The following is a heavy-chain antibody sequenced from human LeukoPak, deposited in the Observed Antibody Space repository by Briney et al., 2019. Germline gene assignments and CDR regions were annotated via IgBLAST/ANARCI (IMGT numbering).Heavy chain of an antibody. CDR3: ARGPKYSSSWYRDFDY. CDR2: INPNSGGT. V-gene: IGHV1-2*02. J-gene: IGHJ4*02. Sequence: AASVKVSCKASGYTFTGYYMHWVRQAPGQGLEWMGWINPNSGGTNYAQKFQGRVTMTRDTSISTAYMELSRLRSDDTAVYYCARGPKYSSSWYRDFDYWGQGTLVTVSS. CDR1: GYTFTGYY. D-gene: IGHD6-13*01.